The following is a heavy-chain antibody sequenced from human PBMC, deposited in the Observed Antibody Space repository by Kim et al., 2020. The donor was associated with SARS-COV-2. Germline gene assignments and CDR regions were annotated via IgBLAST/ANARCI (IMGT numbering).Heavy chain of an antibody. D-gene: IGHD3-16*01. CDR1: GGSISGTSHY. CDR2: IYHSGAS. V-gene: IGHV4-31*03. J-gene: IGHJ4*02. CDR3: ARDPGGGYGDFDY. Sequence: SETLSLTCTVSGGSISGTSHYWSWIRQQPGKGLEWIAYIYHSGASYYNPPLMSRVTISVDTSKNQFSLKLSSVTAADTAVYYCARDPGGGYGDFDYWGQG.